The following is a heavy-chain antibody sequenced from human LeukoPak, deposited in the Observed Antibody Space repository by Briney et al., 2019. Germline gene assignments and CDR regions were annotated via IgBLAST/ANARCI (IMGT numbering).Heavy chain of an antibody. CDR3: ARDARDYGDYDWFAP. CDR1: GVSISGYDYY. V-gene: IGHV4-39*07. D-gene: IGHD4-17*01. CDR2: IYFSGDT. J-gene: IGHJ5*02. Sequence: SETLSLTCTVSGVSISGYDYYWGWIRQPPGKGLEGFGSIYFSGDTYYNPSLKSRVTISVGKSKNQFSLKLNSVPAADTAVYYCARDARDYGDYDWFAPWGQGTLVTVSS.